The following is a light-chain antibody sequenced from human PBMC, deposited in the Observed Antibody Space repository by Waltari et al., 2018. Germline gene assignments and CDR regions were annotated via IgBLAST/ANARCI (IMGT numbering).Light chain of an antibody. V-gene: IGKV3-15*01. CDR1: QSIGSS. CDR2: RAS. Sequence: ETVVTQSPATLSMSPGERATLSCRTSQSIGSSLAWYQQRPGQAPRLLIYRASTRATGIPYRFSGSGSETDFTLTISSLQSEDIAIYYCQQYNNWPPGTFGQGTKVEI. J-gene: IGKJ1*01. CDR3: QQYNNWPPGT.